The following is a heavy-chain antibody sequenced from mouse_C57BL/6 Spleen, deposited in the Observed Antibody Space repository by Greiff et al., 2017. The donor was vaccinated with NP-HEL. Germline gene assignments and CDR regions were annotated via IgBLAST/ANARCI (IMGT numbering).Heavy chain of an antibody. CDR1: GFSLTSYG. Sequence: VKLMESGPGLVAPSQSLSITCTVSGFSLTSYGVHWVRQPPGKGLEWLVVIWSDGSTTYNSALKSRLSISKDNSKSQVFLKMNSLQTDDTAMYYCARHGWADYYAMDYWGQGTSVTVSS. CDR2: IWSDGST. D-gene: IGHD3-3*01. CDR3: ARHGWADYYAMDY. V-gene: IGHV2-6-1*01. J-gene: IGHJ4*01.